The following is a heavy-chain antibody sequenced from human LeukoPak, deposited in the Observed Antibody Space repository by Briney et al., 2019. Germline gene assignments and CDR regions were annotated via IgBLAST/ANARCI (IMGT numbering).Heavy chain of an antibody. D-gene: IGHD6-19*01. CDR1: GFTFSSYA. CDR3: AQYSSGWYSVYDY. Sequence: PGRSLRLSCAASGFTFSSYAMSWVRQAPGEGLESVSGISGSGGSTYHADSVKGRLTISRDNSKNTLYLQMSSLRAEDTAIYYCAQYSSGWYSVYDYWGQRTLVTVSS. V-gene: IGHV3-23*01. J-gene: IGHJ4*02. CDR2: ISGSGGST.